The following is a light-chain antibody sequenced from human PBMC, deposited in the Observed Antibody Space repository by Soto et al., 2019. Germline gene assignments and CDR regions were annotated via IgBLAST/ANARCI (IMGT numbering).Light chain of an antibody. CDR3: QQYGSSPIT. J-gene: IGKJ5*01. CDR2: GAS. V-gene: IGKV3-20*01. CDR1: QTVSSTY. Sequence: EVVLTQSPASLSLSPGDRATLSCRPSQTVSSTYLAWYQQKPGQAPRLLIYGASSRATGIPDRFSGTVSGTDFTLTIGRLEPEDFAVYYCQQYGSSPITFGQGTRLEIK.